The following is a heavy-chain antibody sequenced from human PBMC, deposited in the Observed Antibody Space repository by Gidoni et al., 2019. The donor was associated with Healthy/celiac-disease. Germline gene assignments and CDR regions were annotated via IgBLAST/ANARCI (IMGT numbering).Heavy chain of an antibody. J-gene: IGHJ6*02. CDR3: ARGDYYDSSGYYYPSLYYYYGMDV. CDR1: GGLLSSYY. V-gene: IGHV4-59*01. CDR2: IYYSGST. D-gene: IGHD3-22*01. Sequence: QVQLQESCPGLVKPSETLSLACTVSGGLLSSYYWRWFRPPPGKGLEWIGYIYYSGSTNYNPSIKSRVTISVDTTKNQFSLKLSSVTDADTAVYYCARGDYYDSSGYYYPSLYYYYGMDVWGQGTTVTVSS.